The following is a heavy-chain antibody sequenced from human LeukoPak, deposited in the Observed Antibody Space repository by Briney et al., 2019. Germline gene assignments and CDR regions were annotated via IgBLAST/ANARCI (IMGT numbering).Heavy chain of an antibody. CDR1: GGSFSGYY. CDR2: INHSGST. J-gene: IGHJ3*02. CDR3: ARDILTGYDLRGAFDI. V-gene: IGHV4-34*01. Sequence: PSETLSLTCAVYGGSFSGYYWSWIRQPPGKGLEWIGEINHSGSTNYNPSLKSRVTISVDTSKNQFSLKLSSVTAADTAVYYCARDILTGYDLRGAFDIWGQGTMVTVSS. D-gene: IGHD3-9*01.